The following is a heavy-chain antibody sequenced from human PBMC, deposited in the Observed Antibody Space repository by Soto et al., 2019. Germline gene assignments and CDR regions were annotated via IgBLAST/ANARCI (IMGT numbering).Heavy chain of an antibody. CDR2: INHSGST. D-gene: IGHD1-7*01. CDR3: ARGRSITGTTYWFDP. J-gene: IGHJ5*02. V-gene: IGHV4-34*01. Sequence: SETLSLTCAVYGGSFSGYYWSWIRQPPGKGLEWIGEINHSGSTNYNPSLKSRVTISVDTSKNKFSLKLSSVTAADTAVYYCARGRSITGTTYWFDPWGHGTLVTLSA. CDR1: GGSFSGYY.